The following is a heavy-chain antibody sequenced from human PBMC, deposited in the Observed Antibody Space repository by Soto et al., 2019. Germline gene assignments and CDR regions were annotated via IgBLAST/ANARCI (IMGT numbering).Heavy chain of an antibody. CDR2: ISGSGGST. D-gene: IGHD2-15*01. Sequence: GGSLRLSCAASGFTFSTYAMSWVRQAPGKGLEWVSAISGSGGSTYYADSVKGRFTLSRDNSKNTLYLQMNSLRAEDTATYYCVKKSRALYCSGGKCYSFLDYWGPGTLVTVSS. J-gene: IGHJ4*02. V-gene: IGHV3-23*01. CDR3: VKKSRALYCSGGKCYSFLDY. CDR1: GFTFSTYA.